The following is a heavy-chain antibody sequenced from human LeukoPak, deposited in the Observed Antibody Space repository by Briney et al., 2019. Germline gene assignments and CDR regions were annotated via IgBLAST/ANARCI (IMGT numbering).Heavy chain of an antibody. CDR3: ARHVAATGDYYYGMDV. J-gene: IGHJ6*02. Sequence: SETLSLTCTVSGGXISSYYCSWIRQPPGKGLEWIGYISYSGSTNYNPSLKSRVTISVDTSKNQFSLKLSSVTAADTAVYYCARHVAATGDYYYGMDVWGQGTTVTVSS. CDR2: ISYSGST. CDR1: GGXISSYY. V-gene: IGHV4-59*08. D-gene: IGHD2-15*01.